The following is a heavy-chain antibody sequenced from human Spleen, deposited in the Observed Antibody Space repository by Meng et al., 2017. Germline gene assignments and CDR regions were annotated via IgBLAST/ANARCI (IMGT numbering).Heavy chain of an antibody. CDR3: ARESDSSGYYGNWFDP. D-gene: IGHD3-22*01. CDR1: GYTFTSYA. Sequence: QVQLVQSGSGLTKPGASVKVSCKASGYTFTSYAMTWVRQAPGQGLEWMGWINTNTGNPTYAQGFTGRFVFSLDTSVSTAYLQISSLKAEDTAVYYCARESDSSGYYGNWFDPWGQGTLVTVSS. CDR2: INTNTGNP. J-gene: IGHJ5*02. V-gene: IGHV7-4-1*02.